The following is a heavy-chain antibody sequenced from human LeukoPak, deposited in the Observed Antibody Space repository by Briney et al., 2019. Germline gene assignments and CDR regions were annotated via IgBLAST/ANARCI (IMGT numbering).Heavy chain of an antibody. CDR3: VRSSSSIFDY. CDR1: GYSISSGYY. V-gene: IGHV4-38-2*02. CDR2: IYNSGST. J-gene: IGHJ4*02. D-gene: IGHD6-6*01. Sequence: PSETLSLTCTVSGYSISSGYYWGWIRQPPGKGLEWIGSIYNSGSTYYNLSLKSRVTISVDTSKNQFSLKLSSVTAADTAVYYCVRSSSSIFDYWGQGTLVTVSS.